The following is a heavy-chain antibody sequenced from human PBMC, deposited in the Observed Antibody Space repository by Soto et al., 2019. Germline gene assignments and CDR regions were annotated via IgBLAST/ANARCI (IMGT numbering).Heavy chain of an antibody. CDR3: ARGYYDSSGYYYGAFDI. CDR2: VIPIFGTA. V-gene: IGHV1-69*01. J-gene: IGHJ3*02. D-gene: IGHD3-22*01. Sequence: QVQLVQSGAEVKKPGSSVKVSCKASGGTFSSYAISWVRQAPGQGLEWMGGVIPIFGTANYAQKFQGRVTITADESTSTAYMELISLRSEDTAVYYCARGYYDSSGYYYGAFDIWGQGTMVTVSS. CDR1: GGTFSSYA.